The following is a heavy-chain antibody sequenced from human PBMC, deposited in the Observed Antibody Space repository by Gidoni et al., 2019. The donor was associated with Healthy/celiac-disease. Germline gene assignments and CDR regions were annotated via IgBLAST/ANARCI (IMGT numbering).Heavy chain of an antibody. V-gene: IGHV4-34*01. Sequence: QVQLQQWGAGLLKPSETLSLTCAVYGGSFSGYYWGWIRQPPGKGLEWSGEINHSGSTNYNPSLKSRVTISVDTSKNQFSLKLSSVTAADTAVYYCARAGVRGFWSGYYSLWGQGTLVTVSS. CDR2: INHSGST. D-gene: IGHD3-3*01. CDR1: GGSFSGYY. CDR3: ARAGVRGFWSGYYSL. J-gene: IGHJ4*02.